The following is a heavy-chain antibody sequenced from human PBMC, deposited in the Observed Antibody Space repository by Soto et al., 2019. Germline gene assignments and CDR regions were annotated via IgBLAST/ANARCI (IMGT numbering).Heavy chain of an antibody. Sequence: SVKVSCKASGYTFIGFHIFWVRQAPGRGLEWVGWTDPNTGDTSYAQNLQGRVTLTRDTSISTAYLELSSLRPDDTAVYYCATRLPSDFWGQGTPVTVS. CDR2: TDPNTGDT. J-gene: IGHJ4*02. V-gene: IGHV1-2*02. D-gene: IGHD6-25*01. CDR1: GYTFIGFH. CDR3: ATRLPSDF.